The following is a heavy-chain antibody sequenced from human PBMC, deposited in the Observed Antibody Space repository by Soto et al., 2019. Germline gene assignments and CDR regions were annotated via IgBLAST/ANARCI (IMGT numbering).Heavy chain of an antibody. CDR1: GFTFSSYA. D-gene: IGHD2-2*01. Sequence: GGSMRLSCAATGFTFSSYAMSWVCQAPGKGLEWVSAISGSGGSTCYADSVKGRFTISRDNSKNTLYLQMNSLRAEDTAVYYCAKDGDCISTSCYGEGFDPWGQGTLVTVSS. CDR3: AKDGDCISTSCYGEGFDP. CDR2: ISGSGGST. V-gene: IGHV3-23*01. J-gene: IGHJ5*02.